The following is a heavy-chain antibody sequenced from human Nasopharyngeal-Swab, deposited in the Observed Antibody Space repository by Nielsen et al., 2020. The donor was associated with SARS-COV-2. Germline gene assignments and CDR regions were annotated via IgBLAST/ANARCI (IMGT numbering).Heavy chain of an antibody. J-gene: IGHJ6*02. CDR2: FDPEDGET. CDR3: ATDLYVVAASLPLPSGGMDV. V-gene: IGHV1-24*01. Sequence: ALVKVSCKVSGYTLTELSMHWVRQAPGKGLEWMGGFDPEDGETIYAQKFQGRVTMTEDTSTDTAYMELSSLRSEDTAVYYCATDLYVVAASLPLPSGGMDVWGQGTTVTVSS. D-gene: IGHD2-15*01. CDR1: GYTLTELS.